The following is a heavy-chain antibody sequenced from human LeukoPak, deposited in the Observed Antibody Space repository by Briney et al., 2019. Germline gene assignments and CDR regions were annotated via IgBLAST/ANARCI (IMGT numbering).Heavy chain of an antibody. V-gene: IGHV3-7*01. J-gene: IGHJ3*02. D-gene: IGHD3-22*01. Sequence: GGSLRLSCAGSGFTFSSYAMTWVRQAPGKGLEWVANIKQDGSQKFYVDSVKGRFTISRDNAKNSLYLQMNSLRAEDTALYYCARGDYYESSGYFIDAFDIWGQGTMVTVSA. CDR1: GFTFSSYA. CDR3: ARGDYYESSGYFIDAFDI. CDR2: IKQDGSQK.